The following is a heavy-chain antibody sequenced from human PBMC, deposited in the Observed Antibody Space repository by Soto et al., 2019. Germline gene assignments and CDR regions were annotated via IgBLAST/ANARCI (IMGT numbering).Heavy chain of an antibody. CDR3: ASGRDGYNFGAFDI. Sequence: GASVKVSCKASGGTFSSCAISWVRQAPGQGLEWMGGIIPIFGTANYAQKFQGRVTITADKSTSTAYMELSSLRSEDAAVYYCASGRDGYNFGAFDIWGQGTMVTVSS. CDR1: GGTFSSCA. D-gene: IGHD5-12*01. J-gene: IGHJ3*02. CDR2: IIPIFGTA. V-gene: IGHV1-69*06.